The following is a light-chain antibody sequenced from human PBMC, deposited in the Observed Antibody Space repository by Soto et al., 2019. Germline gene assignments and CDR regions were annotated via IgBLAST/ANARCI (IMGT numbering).Light chain of an antibody. CDR2: DAS. Sequence: VLTQSPATLSLSPGERATLSCRASQSVTTYLAWYQQRPGQAPRLLIYDASNRATGIPARFSGSGSGTEFTLTISSLQSEDFAVYYCQQYNNWPRTFGQGTKVEIK. V-gene: IGKV3-11*01. CDR1: QSVTTY. J-gene: IGKJ1*01. CDR3: QQYNNWPRT.